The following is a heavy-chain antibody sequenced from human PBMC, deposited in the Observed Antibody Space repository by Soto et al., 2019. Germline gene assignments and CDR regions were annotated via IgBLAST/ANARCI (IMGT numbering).Heavy chain of an antibody. CDR3: ARVGSSSPQGDYMDV. D-gene: IGHD6-13*01. J-gene: IGHJ6*03. CDR1: GGSISSGGYY. CDR2: IYYSGST. Sequence: SETLSLTCTVSGGSISSGGYYWSWIRQHPGKGLEWIGYIYYSGSTYYNPSLKSRVTISVDTSKNQFSLKLSSVTAADTAVYYCARVGSSSPQGDYMDVWGKGTTVTVSS. V-gene: IGHV4-31*03.